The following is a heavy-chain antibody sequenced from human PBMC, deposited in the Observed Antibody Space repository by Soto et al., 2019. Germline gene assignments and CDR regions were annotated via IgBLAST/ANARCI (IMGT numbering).Heavy chain of an antibody. V-gene: IGHV1-3*01. CDR1: GYTFTSYA. CDR3: ARGLNTVAGTGVDY. D-gene: IGHD6-19*01. J-gene: IGHJ4*02. CDR2: INAGNGNT. Sequence: GASVKVSCKASGYTFTSYAMHWVRQAPGQRLEWMGWINAGNGNTKYSQKFQGRVTITRDTSASTAYMELSSLRSEDTAVYYCARGLNTVAGTGVDYWGQGTLVTVSS.